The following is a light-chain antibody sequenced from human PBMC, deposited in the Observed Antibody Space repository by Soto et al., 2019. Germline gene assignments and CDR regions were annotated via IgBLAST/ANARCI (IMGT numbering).Light chain of an antibody. CDR2: EAT. Sequence: DIPIAQSPSRQSASVGDRATMTCQASQSISSWLAWYQQKPGKAPRLLIYEATNLQSGVPPRFSGSGSGTDFTLTISSLQPEDFATDFCQQANSFPSTVGQGTRLEIK. J-gene: IGKJ5*01. CDR3: QQANSFPST. CDR1: QSISSW. V-gene: IGKV1D-12*01.